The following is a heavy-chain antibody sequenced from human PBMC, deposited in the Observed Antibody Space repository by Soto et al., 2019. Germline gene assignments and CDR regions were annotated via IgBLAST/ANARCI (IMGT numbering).Heavy chain of an antibody. Sequence: GASVKVSCKASGYTFTGYYMHWVRQAPGQGLELMGWINPNSGGTNYAQKFQGRVTMTRDTSISTAYMELSRLRSDDTAVYYCARDSITYDAFDIWGQGTMVTVSS. CDR1: GYTFTGYY. D-gene: IGHD5-12*01. CDR2: INPNSGGT. J-gene: IGHJ3*02. V-gene: IGHV1-2*02. CDR3: ARDSITYDAFDI.